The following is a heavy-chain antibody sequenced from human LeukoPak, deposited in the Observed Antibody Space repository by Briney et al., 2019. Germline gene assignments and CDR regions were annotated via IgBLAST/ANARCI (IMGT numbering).Heavy chain of an antibody. V-gene: IGHV3-21*01. J-gene: IGHJ6*03. CDR2: ISSSSSYI. CDR3: ARDGEYCSSTSCSLVDYYYYMDV. CDR1: GFTFSSYS. Sequence: GGSLRLSCAASGFTFSSYSMNWVRQAPGKGLEWVSSISSSSSYIYYADSVKGRFTISRDNAKNSLYLQMNSLRAEDTAVYYCARDGEYCSSTSCSLVDYYYYMDVWGKGTTVTVSS. D-gene: IGHD2-2*01.